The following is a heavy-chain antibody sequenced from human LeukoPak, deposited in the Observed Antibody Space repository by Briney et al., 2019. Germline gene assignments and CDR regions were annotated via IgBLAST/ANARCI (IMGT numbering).Heavy chain of an antibody. D-gene: IGHD3-22*01. CDR1: GGSIRSYY. Sequence: SETLSLTCTVSGGSIRSYYWSWIRQPPGKGLEWIAYIYYSGSTNYNPSLKSRVTISVDTSKNQFSLKLNSVTAADTAVYYCARESYYDSSGYSHDAFDIWGQGTMVTVSS. CDR2: IYYSGST. V-gene: IGHV4-59*12. CDR3: ARESYYDSSGYSHDAFDI. J-gene: IGHJ3*02.